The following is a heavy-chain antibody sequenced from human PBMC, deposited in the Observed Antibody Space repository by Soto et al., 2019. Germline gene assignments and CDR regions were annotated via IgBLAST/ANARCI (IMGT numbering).Heavy chain of an antibody. CDR3: VRSGSARLLRHSWFDT. CDR1: GFTFNTYD. V-gene: IGHV3-21*01. CDR2: ITTSSAYI. D-gene: IGHD2-21*01. Sequence: EVQLVESGGGLVKHGGSLRLSCAASGFTFNTYDMNWVRQAPGKGLEWVSSITTSSAYIYYADSLKGRITISRDNAKNSLFLQMNSLRAEDPAVYYCVRSGSARLLRHSWFDTWGQGTLVTVSS. J-gene: IGHJ5*02.